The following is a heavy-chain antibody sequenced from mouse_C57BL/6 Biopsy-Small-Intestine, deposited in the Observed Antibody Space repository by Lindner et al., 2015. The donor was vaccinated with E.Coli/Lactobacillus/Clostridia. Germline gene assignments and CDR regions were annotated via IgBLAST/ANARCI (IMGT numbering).Heavy chain of an antibody. CDR2: LNPSGGSP. CDR1: GYTFTDYY. Sequence: SVKVSCKASGYTFTDYYMHWVRQAPGRGLEWMAMLNPSGGSPTYAQRFQGRVTVTRDTSTSTGYMELSSLRSDDTAVYYCARGGGTPDYWGQGTLVTVSS. J-gene: IGHJ4*01. V-gene: IGHV1-64*01. CDR3: ARGGGTPDY.